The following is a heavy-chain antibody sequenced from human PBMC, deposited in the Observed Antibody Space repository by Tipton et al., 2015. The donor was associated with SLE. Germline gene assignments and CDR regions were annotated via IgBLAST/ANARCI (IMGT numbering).Heavy chain of an antibody. CDR2: IHGSGGT. Sequence: ILSLTCTVSGDSIIDSYWSWIRQPAGKGLEWLGRIHGSGGTNYNPSLESRVTMSVDTSKNQFSLKLNSVTAADTAVYYCARIGDGEYDVWGQGTTVTVSS. D-gene: IGHD4-17*01. CDR3: ARIGDGEYDV. J-gene: IGHJ6*02. CDR1: GDSIIDSY. V-gene: IGHV4-4*07.